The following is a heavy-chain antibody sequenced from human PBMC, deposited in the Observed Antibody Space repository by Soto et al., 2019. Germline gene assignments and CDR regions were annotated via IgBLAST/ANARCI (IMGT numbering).Heavy chain of an antibody. J-gene: IGHJ4*02. Sequence: XGALNLSCAASGFTLSTYWRIWVRQAPGKGLEWVANIKEDGSEKYYVDSVKGLSTIARDNAKNALYLQMNSLRAEDTAVYHCARGYARSDYWGQGTVVTDYS. V-gene: IGHV3-7*03. CDR2: IKEDGSEK. CDR1: GFTLSTYW. CDR3: ARGYARSDY. D-gene: IGHD2-2*01.